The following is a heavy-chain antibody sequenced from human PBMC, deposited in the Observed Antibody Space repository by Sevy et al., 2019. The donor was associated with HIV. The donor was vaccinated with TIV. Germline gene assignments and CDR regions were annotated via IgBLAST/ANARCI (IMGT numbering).Heavy chain of an antibody. V-gene: IGHV1-46*02. CDR3: ARDLTIFGVIPDY. CDR1: GYTFNNYY. Sequence: ASVKVSCKASGYTFNNYYMHWVRQAPGQGLEWMGIINPSGDSTSYAQKFQGRVTMTRDTSTSIVYMELSSLRSEDTAVYYCARDLTIFGVIPDYWGQGTLVTVSS. D-gene: IGHD3-3*01. CDR2: INPSGDST. J-gene: IGHJ4*02.